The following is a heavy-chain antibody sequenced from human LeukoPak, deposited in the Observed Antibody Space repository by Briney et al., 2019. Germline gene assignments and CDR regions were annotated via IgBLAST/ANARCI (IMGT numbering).Heavy chain of an antibody. Sequence: GGSLRLSCAASGFTFSSYSMNWVRQASGKGLEWVGRIRSKANSYATAYAASVKGRFTISRDDSKNTAYLQMNSLKTEDTAVYYCTRLVNTAMGYWGQGTLVTVSS. CDR3: TRLVNTAMGY. V-gene: IGHV3-73*01. CDR2: IRSKANSYAT. D-gene: IGHD5-18*01. CDR1: GFTFSSYS. J-gene: IGHJ4*02.